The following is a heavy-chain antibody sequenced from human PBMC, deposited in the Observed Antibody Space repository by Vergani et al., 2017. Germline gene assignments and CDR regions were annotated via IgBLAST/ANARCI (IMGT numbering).Heavy chain of an antibody. J-gene: IGHJ4*02. CDR2: ISGSGHTK. Sequence: QVQLVESGGGLVKPGGSLRLSCAASGFTFSDYYMTWIRQAPGKGLEWISYISGSGHTKYYADSVKGRFAISRDNAKNSLYLQMNNLRVEDTAVYYCARDLRPGTLLLLDYWGQGTLISVSS. CDR3: ARDLRPGTLLLLDY. CDR1: GFTFSDYY. D-gene: IGHD1-7*01. V-gene: IGHV3-11*04.